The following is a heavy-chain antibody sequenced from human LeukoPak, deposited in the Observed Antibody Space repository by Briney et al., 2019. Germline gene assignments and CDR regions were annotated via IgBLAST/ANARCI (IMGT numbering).Heavy chain of an antibody. Sequence: GGSLRLSCAASGFTFSSYAMSWVHQAPGKGLEWVSSISASGGGTYYADSVKGRFAISRDNSKNTLFLQLSSLRADDTAVYHCAKERDGDYVRYTHYWGQGTLVTVSS. V-gene: IGHV3-23*01. CDR2: ISASGGGT. CDR3: AKERDGDYVRYTHY. D-gene: IGHD4-17*01. J-gene: IGHJ4*02. CDR1: GFTFSSYA.